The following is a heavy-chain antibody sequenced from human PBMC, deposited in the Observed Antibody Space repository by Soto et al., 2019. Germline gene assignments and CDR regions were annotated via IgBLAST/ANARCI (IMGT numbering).Heavy chain of an antibody. Sequence: SETLSLTCTVSGGSISSYYWSWIRQPPGKGLEWIGYIYYSGSTNYNPSLKSRVTISVDTSKNQFSLKLSSVTAADTAVYYCARVINFWSGYYGRYYYYMDVWGKGTTVTVSS. CDR1: GGSISSYY. J-gene: IGHJ6*03. CDR3: ARVINFWSGYYGRYYYYMDV. D-gene: IGHD3-3*01. V-gene: IGHV4-59*01. CDR2: IYYSGST.